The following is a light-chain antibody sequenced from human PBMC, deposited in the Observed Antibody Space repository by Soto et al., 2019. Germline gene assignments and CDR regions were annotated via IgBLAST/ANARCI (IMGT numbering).Light chain of an antibody. J-gene: IGLJ1*01. Sequence: QSVLAQPASVSGSPGQSITISCTGTSXDVGGYKYVSWYQHHADKAPKLMIYEVSNRPSGVSNRFSGSKSGNTASLTIYGLQAEDEADYYCSSFSSSTTLYVFGTGTKLTVL. CDR2: EVS. V-gene: IGLV2-14*01. CDR3: SSFSSSTTLYV. CDR1: SXDVGGYKY.